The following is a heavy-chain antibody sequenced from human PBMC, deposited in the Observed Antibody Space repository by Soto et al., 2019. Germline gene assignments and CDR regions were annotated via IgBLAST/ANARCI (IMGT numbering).Heavy chain of an antibody. V-gene: IGHV3-66*01. D-gene: IGHD4-17*01. CDR2: FQSGGST. J-gene: IGHJ6*02. Sequence: EVQLVESGGTLVRPGGSLRLSCVVSGFTVSRQYMNWVRQAPGKGLEWVAAFQSGGSTYYADSVKGRFTIYRDNSKNTLYLQMSKLRAEDTAMYYCARNPDYGGNTPYYTGLDVWGRGTTVTVSS. CDR1: GFTVSRQY. CDR3: ARNPDYGGNTPYYTGLDV.